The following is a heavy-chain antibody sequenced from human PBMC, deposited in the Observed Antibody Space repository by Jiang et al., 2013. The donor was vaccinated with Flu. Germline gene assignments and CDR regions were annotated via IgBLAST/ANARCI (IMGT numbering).Heavy chain of an antibody. V-gene: IGHV6-1*01. CDR1: GDSVSSNSAA. CDR3: ARGPPAYHYFGMDV. CDR2: TFYRSNWFH. J-gene: IGHJ6*02. Sequence: QTLSLTCAISGDSVSSNSAAWHWFRQSPSRGLEWLARTFYRSNWFHDYAVSVRSRITINPDTSKNQFSLQLDSVTPDDTAVYYCARGPPAYHYFGMDVWGQGTTVTVS.